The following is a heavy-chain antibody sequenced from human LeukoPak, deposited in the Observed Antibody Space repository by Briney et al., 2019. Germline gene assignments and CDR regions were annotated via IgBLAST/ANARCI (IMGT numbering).Heavy chain of an antibody. Sequence: GRSLRLSCAASGFTFSSYGMHWVRQAPGKGLEWVAVIWYDGSNKYYADSVKGRFTISRDNSKNTLYLQMNSLRAEDTAVYYCARDPTLRIAVAAYWGQGTLVTVSS. V-gene: IGHV3-33*01. D-gene: IGHD6-19*01. CDR2: IWYDGSNK. J-gene: IGHJ4*02. CDR1: GFTFSSYG. CDR3: ARDPTLRIAVAAY.